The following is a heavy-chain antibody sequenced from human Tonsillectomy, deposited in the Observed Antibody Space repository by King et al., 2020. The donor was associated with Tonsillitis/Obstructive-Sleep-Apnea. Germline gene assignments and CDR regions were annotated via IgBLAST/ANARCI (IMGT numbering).Heavy chain of an antibody. V-gene: IGHV3-11*05. CDR1: GFTFSDYY. CDR3: ASDSGDLNAFDI. J-gene: IGHJ3*02. D-gene: IGHD7-27*01. CDR2: ISGSSSYT. Sequence: VQLVESGGGLVKPGGSLRRSCAASGFTFSDYYINWIRQAPGKGLEWVSYISGSSSYTKYEDSVKGRFIISRDNAKNSLYLQMNSLRAEDTAVYYCASDSGDLNAFDICGQGTMVTVSS.